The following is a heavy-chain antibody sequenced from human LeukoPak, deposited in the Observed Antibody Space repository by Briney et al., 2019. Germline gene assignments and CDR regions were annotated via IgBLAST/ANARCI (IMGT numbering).Heavy chain of an antibody. J-gene: IGHJ3*02. D-gene: IGHD2-2*02. CDR1: GFTFSSYA. V-gene: IGHV3-30*04. CDR3: ARAPRRYCSSTNCYTGAFDI. Sequence: GRSLRLSCAASGFTFSSYAMHWVRQAPGKGLDWVAVISYDGSNKYYADSVKGRFTISRDNSKNTLYLQMNSLRIEDTAVFYCARAPRRYCSSTNCYTGAFDIWGQGTMVTVSS. CDR2: ISYDGSNK.